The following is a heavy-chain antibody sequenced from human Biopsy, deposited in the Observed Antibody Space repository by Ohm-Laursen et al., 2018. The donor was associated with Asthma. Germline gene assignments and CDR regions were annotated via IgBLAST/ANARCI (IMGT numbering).Heavy chain of an antibody. Sequence: SLRLSCAASGVGLSSYGMNWVRQAPGKGLEWVAVIAYDGSKKYYADSVKGRFTISRDNSKNTLYLQMNSLRGEDTAVYYCAKGRYKWNDGYYGLDVWGQGTTVTVSS. CDR3: AKGRYKWNDGYYGLDV. D-gene: IGHD1-20*01. CDR1: GVGLSSYG. CDR2: IAYDGSKK. J-gene: IGHJ6*02. V-gene: IGHV3-30*18.